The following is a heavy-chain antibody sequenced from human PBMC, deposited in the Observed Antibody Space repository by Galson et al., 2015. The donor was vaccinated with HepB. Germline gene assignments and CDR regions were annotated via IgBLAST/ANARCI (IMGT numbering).Heavy chain of an antibody. V-gene: IGHV3-33*08. CDR3: ARDLNDFWSGHAPDY. D-gene: IGHD3-3*01. CDR2: IWYDGSNK. Sequence: SLRLSCAASGFTFSTSWVHWVRQAPGKGLEWVAVIWYDGSNKYYADSVKGRFTISRDNSKNTLYLQMNSLRAEDTAVYYCARDLNDFWSGHAPDYWGQGTLVTVSS. CDR1: GFTFSTSW. J-gene: IGHJ4*02.